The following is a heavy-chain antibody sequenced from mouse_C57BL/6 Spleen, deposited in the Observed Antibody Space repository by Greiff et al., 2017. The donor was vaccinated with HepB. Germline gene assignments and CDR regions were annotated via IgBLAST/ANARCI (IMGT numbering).Heavy chain of an antibody. CDR3: TRPFYYAMDY. V-gene: IGHV1-15*01. CDR2: IDPETGGT. CDR1: GYTFTDYE. J-gene: IGHJ4*01. Sequence: QVQPQQSGAELVRPGASVTLSCKASGYTFTDYEMHWVKQTPVHGLEWIGAIDPETGGTAYNQKFKGKAILTADKSSSTAYMELRSLTSEDSAVYYCTRPFYYAMDYWGQGTSVTVSS.